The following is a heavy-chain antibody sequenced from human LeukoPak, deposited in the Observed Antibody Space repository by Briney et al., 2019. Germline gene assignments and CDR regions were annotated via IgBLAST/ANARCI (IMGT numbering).Heavy chain of an antibody. Sequence: SETLSLTCTVSGGSISSYYWSWIRQPPGKGLEWIGYIYYSGSTNYNPSLKSRVTISVDTSKNQFSLKLSSVTAADTAVYYCARRPILWFGELLYYYYYMDVWGKGTTVTISS. V-gene: IGHV4-59*12. J-gene: IGHJ6*03. D-gene: IGHD3-10*01. CDR3: ARRPILWFGELLYYYYYMDV. CDR1: GGSISSYY. CDR2: IYYSGST.